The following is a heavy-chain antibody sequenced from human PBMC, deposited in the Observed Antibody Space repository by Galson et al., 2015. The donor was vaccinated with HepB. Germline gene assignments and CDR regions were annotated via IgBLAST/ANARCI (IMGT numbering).Heavy chain of an antibody. Sequence: SLRLSCAASGFTFSSYWMSWVRQAPGKGLEWVANINIDGSEKYYVDSVKGRFTISRDNAHNSLYLQMNSLRAEDTAVYYCARDRYYDILTGNSAYYYYGMDVWGQGTTVTVSS. J-gene: IGHJ6*02. CDR3: ARDRYYDILTGNSAYYYYGMDV. CDR1: GFTFSSYW. V-gene: IGHV3-7*03. D-gene: IGHD3-9*01. CDR2: INIDGSEK.